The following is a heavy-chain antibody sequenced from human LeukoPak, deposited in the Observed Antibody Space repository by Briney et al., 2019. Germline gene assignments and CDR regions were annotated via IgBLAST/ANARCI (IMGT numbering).Heavy chain of an antibody. CDR3: ASSGYNYVIVDGY. D-gene: IGHD5-18*01. CDR2: INPNSGGT. CDR1: GYIFTGYY. V-gene: IGHV1-2*02. Sequence: ASVKVSCKASGYIFTGYYMHWVRQAPGQGLEWMGWINPNSGGTNYAQKFQGRVTMTRDTSISTAYMEVSRLRSDDTAVYYCASSGYNYVIVDGYWGQGTLVTVSS. J-gene: IGHJ4*02.